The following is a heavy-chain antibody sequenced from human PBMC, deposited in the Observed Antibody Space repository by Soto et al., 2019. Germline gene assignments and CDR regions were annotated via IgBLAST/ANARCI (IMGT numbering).Heavy chain of an antibody. CDR3: ARGGSYYDSSGYSRFDY. CDR1: GGTFSSYA. Sequence: SVKVSCKASGGTFSSYAISWVRQAPGQGLEWMGGIIPIFGTANYAQKFQGRVTITADESTSTAYMELSSLRSEDTAVYYCARGGSYYDSSGYSRFDYWGQGTLVTVSS. J-gene: IGHJ4*02. CDR2: IIPIFGTA. D-gene: IGHD3-22*01. V-gene: IGHV1-69*13.